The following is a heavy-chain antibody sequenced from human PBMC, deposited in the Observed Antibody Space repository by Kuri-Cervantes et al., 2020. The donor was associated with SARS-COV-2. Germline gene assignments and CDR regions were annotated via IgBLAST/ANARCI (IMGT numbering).Heavy chain of an antibody. D-gene: IGHD3-10*01. J-gene: IGHJ4*02. Sequence: ASVKVSCKASGYTSRGDGFSWVRQARGGGLEWMGWISGYNGDTKYAAKFQGRVTMTRDTSTNTAYMELNNLRSDDTAVYYCAWGVLTSKDFDYWGQGTLVTVSS. CDR1: GYTSRGDG. V-gene: IGHV1-18*01. CDR2: ISGYNGDT. CDR3: AWGVLTSKDFDY.